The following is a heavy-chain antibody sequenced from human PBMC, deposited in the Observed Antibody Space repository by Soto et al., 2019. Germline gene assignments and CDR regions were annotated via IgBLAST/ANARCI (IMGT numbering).Heavy chain of an antibody. V-gene: IGHV4-61*01. CDR3: ARSPMAYYYGMDV. CDR1: GGSVSSGSYY. D-gene: IGHD3-10*01. J-gene: IGHJ6*02. CDR2: TYYSGST. Sequence: SLTCTVSGGSVSSGSYYWSWIRQPPGKGLEWIGYTYYSGSTNYNPSLKSRVTISVDTSKNQFSLKLSSVTAADTAVYYCARSPMAYYYGMDVWGQGTTVTVSS.